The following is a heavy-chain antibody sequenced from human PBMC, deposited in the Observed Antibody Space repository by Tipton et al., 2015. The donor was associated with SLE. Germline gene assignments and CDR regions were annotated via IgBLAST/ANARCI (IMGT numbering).Heavy chain of an antibody. J-gene: IGHJ1*01. CDR2: IHTSGST. CDR3: ARDNLIFTTTGSMV. V-gene: IGHV4-61*02. CDR1: GGSINSGTYY. Sequence: LRLSCTVSGGSINSGTYYWSWIRQSAEKGLEWIGRIHTSGSTNYNPSLKSRVTMSLDTSKNPISLNLDSVTAADTAVYFCARDNLIFTTTGSMVWGQGTLVTVSS. D-gene: IGHD1-1*01.